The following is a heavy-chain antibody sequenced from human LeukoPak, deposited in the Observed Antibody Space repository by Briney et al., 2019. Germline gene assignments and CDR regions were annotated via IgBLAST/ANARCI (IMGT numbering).Heavy chain of an antibody. Sequence: PGGSLRLSCAASGFTFSSYGMHWVRQAPGKGLEWEAVISYDGSNKYYADSVKGRFTISRDNTKNTLYLQMNRQRAEDTSVYYCPREGYYNGMDIWGQGTTVTVSS. CDR1: GFTFSSYG. J-gene: IGHJ6*02. V-gene: IGHV3-30*04. CDR2: ISYDGSNK. CDR3: PREGYYNGMDI.